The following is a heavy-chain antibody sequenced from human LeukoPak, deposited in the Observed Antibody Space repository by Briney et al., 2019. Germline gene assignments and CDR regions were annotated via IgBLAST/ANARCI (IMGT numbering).Heavy chain of an antibody. CDR3: VKDAGYSYGMTYFDY. D-gene: IGHD5-18*01. CDR2: ISSNGGST. V-gene: IGHV3-64D*06. CDR1: XXXFSSYA. J-gene: IGHJ4*02. Sequence: SXXXFSSYAMHWVRQAPGKGXEYVSXISSNGGSTYYADSVKGRFTISRDNSKNTLYLQMSSLRAEDTAVYYCVKDAGYSYGMTYFDYWGQGTLVTVSS.